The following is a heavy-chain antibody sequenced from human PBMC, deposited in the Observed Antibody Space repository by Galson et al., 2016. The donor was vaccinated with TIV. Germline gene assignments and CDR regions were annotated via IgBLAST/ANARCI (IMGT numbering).Heavy chain of an antibody. V-gene: IGHV5-51*03. D-gene: IGHD5-12*01. CDR2: MYAGDSET. CDR3: ARAPGYSGYSYGYFDS. J-gene: IGHJ4*02. Sequence: QSGAEVKKPGESLKISCKVSGYSFPHNWIGWVRQMPGKGLEFMGIMYAGDSETRYSPTFQGQVVMSTDESISTAYPQWSSLKAADTAIYYCARAPGYSGYSYGYFDSWGQGTLVTVSS. CDR1: GYSFPHNW.